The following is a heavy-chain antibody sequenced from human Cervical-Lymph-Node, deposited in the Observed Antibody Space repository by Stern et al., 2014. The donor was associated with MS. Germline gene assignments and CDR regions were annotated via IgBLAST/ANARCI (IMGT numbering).Heavy chain of an antibody. V-gene: IGHV3-23*04. CDR2: ISGRGGTA. CDR3: ARSSGFFWSSYPIDH. J-gene: IGHJ4*02. D-gene: IGHD3-3*01. Sequence: EMQLVESGGGLVQPAGSLGLSCAASGFTFTSYAMSWVRQPPGQGLEWVSGISGRGGTADYADSVKGRFSISRDNSRNTLYLELHSLRAEDTAVYYCARSSGFFWSSYPIDHWGQGTLVTLSS. CDR1: GFTFTSYA.